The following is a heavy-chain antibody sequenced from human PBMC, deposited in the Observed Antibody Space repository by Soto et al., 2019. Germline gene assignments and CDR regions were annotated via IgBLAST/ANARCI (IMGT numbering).Heavy chain of an antibody. Sequence: GGSLRLSCAASGFTFSDYYMSWIRQAQGKGQERVSYISSSSSYTNYADSVRGRFTISRDNAKNSLYLQMNSLRAEDTAVYYCSRNNYDFWSGSPPDYWGQGTLVTVSS. CDR3: SRNNYDFWSGSPPDY. CDR1: GFTFSDYY. J-gene: IGHJ4*02. CDR2: ISSSSSYT. D-gene: IGHD3-3*01. V-gene: IGHV3-11*06.